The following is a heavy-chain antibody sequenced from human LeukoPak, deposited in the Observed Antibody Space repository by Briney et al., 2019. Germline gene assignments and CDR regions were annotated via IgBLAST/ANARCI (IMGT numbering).Heavy chain of an antibody. V-gene: IGHV3-21*01. CDR1: GFTFGSYS. Sequence: PGGSLRLSCAASGFTFGSYSVNWVRQSPGKGLEWVSSIGSVSSYIYYVDSVKGRFTISRDNAKNSLYLLMNSLRAEDTAVYYCVRSSTGGATTTYSYYGMDVWGQGTTVTVSS. D-gene: IGHD3-16*01. CDR2: IGSVSSYI. CDR3: VRSSTGGATTTYSYYGMDV. J-gene: IGHJ6*02.